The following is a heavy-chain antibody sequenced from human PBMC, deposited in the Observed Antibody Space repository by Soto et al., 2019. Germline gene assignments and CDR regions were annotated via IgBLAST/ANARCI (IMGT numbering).Heavy chain of an antibody. CDR2: IYYSGST. Sequence: SETLSLTCTVSGGSISSSSYYWGWIRQPPGKGLEWIGNIYYSGSTYYNLSLKSRVTISVDTSKNQFSLKLSSVTAADTAVYYCATNQGGPLGYYYYYGMDVWGQGTTVTVS. CDR1: GGSISSSSYY. V-gene: IGHV4-39*01. CDR3: ATNQGGPLGYYYYYGMDV. D-gene: IGHD2-2*01. J-gene: IGHJ6*02.